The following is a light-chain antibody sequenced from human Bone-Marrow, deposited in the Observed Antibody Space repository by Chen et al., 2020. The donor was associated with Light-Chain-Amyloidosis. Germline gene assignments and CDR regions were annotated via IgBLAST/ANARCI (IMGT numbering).Light chain of an antibody. CDR3: MQALQTPWT. CDR2: LGS. CDR1: QSLLHSNGYNY. J-gene: IGKJ1*01. Sequence: DIVMTQSPLSLPVTPGEPASISCRSSQSLLHSNGYNYLDWYLQKPGESPQVLIYLGSNRASGVPDRLSGSGSGTDFTLKISRVEAEDVGVYYCMQALQTPWTFGQGTKVEIK. V-gene: IGKV2-28*01.